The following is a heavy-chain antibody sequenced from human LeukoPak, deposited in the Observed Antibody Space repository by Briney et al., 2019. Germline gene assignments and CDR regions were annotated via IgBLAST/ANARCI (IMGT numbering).Heavy chain of an antibody. Sequence: SETLSLTCTVSGGPISSYYWRWIRQPPAKGLEWIGYIYYSGSTNYNPSLKSRVTISVDTSENQFSLKLSSVTAADTAVYYCARWRTYCSGGSCYGRPYYYYYGMDVWGQGTTVTVSS. CDR3: ARWRTYCSGGSCYGRPYYYYYGMDV. J-gene: IGHJ6*02. CDR2: IYYSGST. V-gene: IGHV4-59*01. D-gene: IGHD2-15*01. CDR1: GGPISSYY.